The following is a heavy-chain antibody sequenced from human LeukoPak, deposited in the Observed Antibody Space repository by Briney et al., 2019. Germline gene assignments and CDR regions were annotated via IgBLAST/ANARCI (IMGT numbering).Heavy chain of an antibody. CDR1: GGSFSGYY. CDR2: INHSGST. J-gene: IGHJ4*02. D-gene: IGHD2-15*01. Sequence: PSETLSLTCAVYGGSFSGYYWSWIRQPPGKGLEWIGEINHSGSTNYNPSLKSRVTISVDTSKNQFSLKLSSVTAADTAVYYCARAPLGYCSGGSCSDFDYWGQGTLVTVSS. V-gene: IGHV4-34*01. CDR3: ARAPLGYCSGGSCSDFDY.